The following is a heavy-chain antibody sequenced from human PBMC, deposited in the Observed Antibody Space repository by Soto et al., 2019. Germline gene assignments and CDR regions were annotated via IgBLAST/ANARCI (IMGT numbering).Heavy chain of an antibody. CDR3: ARVWDWTYVGAFEI. V-gene: IGHV5-51*01. D-gene: IGHD1-7*01. CDR2: IYLGDSDT. CDR1: GYSFTSYW. Sequence: GESMKISGKGSGYSFTSYWIGWVRQMPGKGLEWMGIIYLGDSDTRYSPSFQGQVTISADKSISTAYLQGSSLKASATAMHYCARVWDWTYVGAFEIWGQGTMVT. J-gene: IGHJ3*02.